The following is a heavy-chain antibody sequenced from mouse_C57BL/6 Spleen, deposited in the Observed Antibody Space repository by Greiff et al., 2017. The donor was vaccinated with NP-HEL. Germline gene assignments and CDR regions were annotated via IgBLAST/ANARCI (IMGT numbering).Heavy chain of an antibody. CDR3: ARRTTVVATNYWYFDV. CDR2: ISNGGGST. Sequence: EVQLVESGGGLVQPGGSLKLSCAASGFTFSDYYMYWVRQTPEKRLEWVAYISNGGGSTYYLDTVKGRFTISRDNAKNTLYLQMSRLKSEDTAMYYCARRTTVVATNYWYFDVWGTGTTVTVSS. CDR1: GFTFSDYY. J-gene: IGHJ1*03. V-gene: IGHV5-12*01. D-gene: IGHD1-1*01.